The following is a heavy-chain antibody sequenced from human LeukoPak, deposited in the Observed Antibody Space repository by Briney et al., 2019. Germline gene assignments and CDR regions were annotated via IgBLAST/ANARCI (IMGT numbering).Heavy chain of an antibody. Sequence: PSETLSLTCTVSGGSISNYYWSWIRQPAGKGLEWIGRIYSSGTTVYNPSLKSRVTMSVDTSKNQFSLKLSSVTAADTAVYFCASGSSGYDPWGQGTLVTVSS. D-gene: IGHD5-12*01. CDR3: ASGSSGYDP. CDR1: GGSISNYY. J-gene: IGHJ5*02. V-gene: IGHV4-4*07. CDR2: IYSSGTT.